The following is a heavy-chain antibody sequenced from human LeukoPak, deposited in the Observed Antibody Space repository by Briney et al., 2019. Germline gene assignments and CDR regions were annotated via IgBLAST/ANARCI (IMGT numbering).Heavy chain of an antibody. V-gene: IGHV1-69*05. Sequence: GASVKVSCKASGGTFSSYAISWVRQAPGQGLEWMGGIIPIFGTANYAQKFQGRVTMTRDTSTSTVYMELSSLRSEDMAVYYCARSYGSGIEGAFDIWGQGTMVTVSS. J-gene: IGHJ3*02. CDR3: ARSYGSGIEGAFDI. D-gene: IGHD3-10*01. CDR2: IIPIFGTA. CDR1: GGTFSSYA.